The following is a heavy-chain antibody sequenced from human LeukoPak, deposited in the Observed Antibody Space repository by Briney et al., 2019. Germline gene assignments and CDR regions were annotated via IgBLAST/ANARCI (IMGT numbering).Heavy chain of an antibody. J-gene: IGHJ4*02. D-gene: IGHD6-19*01. Sequence: ASVRVSCKASGYTFTGYYMHWVRQAPGQGLEWMGWINPNSGGTNYAQKFQGRVTTTTDTSTSTAYMELRSLRSDDTAVYYCARSDSSGWPDYWGQGTLVTVSS. CDR2: INPNSGGT. CDR3: ARSDSSGWPDY. CDR1: GYTFTGYY. V-gene: IGHV1-2*02.